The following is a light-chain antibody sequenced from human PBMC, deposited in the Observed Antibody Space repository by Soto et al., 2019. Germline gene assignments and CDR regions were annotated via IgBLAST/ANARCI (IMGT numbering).Light chain of an antibody. CDR1: QGIRNF. J-gene: IGKJ3*01. CDR2: AAS. Sequence: DIQMTQSPTSLSASVGDRVTIPCRASQGIRNFVAWYQQKPGKAPKIRIYAASTLQSGVPSRISGIGSGTYFPLNSNSLQTADFATYSCRKYSSVPVVGPGTKGEIK. V-gene: IGKV1-27*01. CDR3: RKYSSVPV.